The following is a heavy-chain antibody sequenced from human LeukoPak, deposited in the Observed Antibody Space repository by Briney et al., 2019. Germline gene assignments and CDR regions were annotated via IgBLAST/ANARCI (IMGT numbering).Heavy chain of an antibody. CDR2: ISRSGSI. Sequence: SETLSLTCAVSDYSLSSGYHWGWIRQPPEKGLEWIGSISRSGSIYYSPSLKGRVTMSVDSSKNEFALNLSSVTAADTAVYYCARGYIGNSGRYYYYYMDVWGKGTTVTVSS. D-gene: IGHD1-26*01. CDR3: ARGYIGNSGRYYYYYMDV. CDR1: DYSLSSGYH. V-gene: IGHV4-38-2*01. J-gene: IGHJ6*03.